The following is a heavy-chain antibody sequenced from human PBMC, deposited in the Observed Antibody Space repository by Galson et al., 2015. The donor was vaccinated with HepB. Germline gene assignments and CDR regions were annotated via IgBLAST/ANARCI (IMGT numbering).Heavy chain of an antibody. CDR1: GFTVSSNY. Sequence: SLRLSCAASGFTVSSNYMSWVRQAPGAGLEWVSVICSGGSTYYADSVKGRFTISRHNSKNTLYLQMNSLRAEDTAVYYCARDVGFWYFDLWGRGTLVTVSS. CDR2: ICSGGST. CDR3: ARDVGFWYFDL. V-gene: IGHV3-53*04. J-gene: IGHJ2*01.